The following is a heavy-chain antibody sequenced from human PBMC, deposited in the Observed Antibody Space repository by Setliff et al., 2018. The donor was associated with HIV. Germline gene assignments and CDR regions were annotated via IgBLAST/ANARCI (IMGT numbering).Heavy chain of an antibody. V-gene: IGHV3-73*01. CDR2: IRSKGYGSAT. D-gene: IGHD1-1*01. CDR3: TRHSTDPWSLLDY. Sequence: PGGSLRLSCAASGFTVSDNYMSWVRQASGKGLEWVGRIRSKGYGSATAYAASVKGRFTISRDDSKNTAYLQMDSLKTEDTAVYYCTRHSTDPWSLLDYWGQGTLVTVSS. CDR1: GFTVSDNY. J-gene: IGHJ4*02.